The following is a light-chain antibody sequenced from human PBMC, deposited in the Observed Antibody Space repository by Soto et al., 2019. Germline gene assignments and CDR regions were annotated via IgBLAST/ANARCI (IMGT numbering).Light chain of an antibody. CDR2: SAS. CDR1: QSISTW. CDR3: QQYDGN. V-gene: IGKV1-5*01. J-gene: IGKJ4*01. Sequence: DIQMTQSPSTLSASVGDRVIITCRASQSISTWLAWYQQKPGEGPKLLIYSASTLQSGVPSRFSGSGSGTEFTLTISCLQPDDFATYYCQQYDGNFGGGTRLEIK.